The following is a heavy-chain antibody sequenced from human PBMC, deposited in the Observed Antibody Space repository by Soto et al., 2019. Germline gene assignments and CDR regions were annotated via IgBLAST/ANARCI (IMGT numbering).Heavy chain of an antibody. D-gene: IGHD2-15*01. V-gene: IGHV3-30-3*01. CDR1: GFIFRTYA. CDR3: AREYGIGGAAFDF. CDR2: ISYDGSNR. J-gene: IGHJ3*01. Sequence: QVQLVESGGGVVQPGRSRRLSCEASGFIFRTYAMHWVRQAPGKGLEWVAVISYDGSNRYYADSVKGRFTISRDNSKNTLYLQMNSLRAEDTAVYYCAREYGIGGAAFDFWGPGTMVTVSS.